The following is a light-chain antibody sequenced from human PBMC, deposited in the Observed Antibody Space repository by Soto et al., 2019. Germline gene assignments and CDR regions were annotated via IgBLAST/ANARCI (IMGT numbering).Light chain of an antibody. Sequence: EIVLTQSPGTLSLCPGERATLSCRASQSVSSSYLAWYQQKPGQAPRLLIYGASNRATGIPDRFSGSGSGTDFTLTISRLEPEDFAVYYCQQYGSSPQTFGQGTNLEIK. CDR3: QQYGSSPQT. V-gene: IGKV3-20*01. J-gene: IGKJ2*01. CDR2: GAS. CDR1: QSVSSSY.